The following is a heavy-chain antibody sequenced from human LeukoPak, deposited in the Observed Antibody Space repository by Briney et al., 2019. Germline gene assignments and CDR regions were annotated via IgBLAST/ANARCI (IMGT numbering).Heavy chain of an antibody. J-gene: IGHJ5*02. CDR3: ARGSVLGIAAAVWFDP. Sequence: SETLSLTCAVYGGSFSGYYWSWIRQPPGKGLEWIGEINHSGSTNYNPSLKSRVTISVDTSKNQFSLKLSSVTAADTAVYYCARGSVLGIAAAVWFDPWGQGTLVTVSS. V-gene: IGHV4-34*01. D-gene: IGHD6-13*01. CDR1: GGSFSGYY. CDR2: INHSGST.